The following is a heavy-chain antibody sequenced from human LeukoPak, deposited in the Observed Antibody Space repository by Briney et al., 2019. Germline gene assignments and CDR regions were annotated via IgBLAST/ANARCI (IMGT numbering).Heavy chain of an antibody. Sequence: QPGGSLRLSCAASGFTFSSSAMSWVRQAPGKGLEWVAAISDTGRLSYCADSVNGRFTISRDNSKNTLYLQMNSLRAEDTAVYYCAKARGYSSSSENNWFDPWGQGTLVTVSS. CDR1: GFTFSSSA. V-gene: IGHV3-23*01. J-gene: IGHJ5*02. CDR3: AKARGYSSSSENNWFDP. CDR2: ISDTGRLS. D-gene: IGHD6-6*01.